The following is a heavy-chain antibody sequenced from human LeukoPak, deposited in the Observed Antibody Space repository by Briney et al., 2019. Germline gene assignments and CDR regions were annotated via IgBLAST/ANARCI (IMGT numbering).Heavy chain of an antibody. J-gene: IGHJ4*02. D-gene: IGHD1-26*01. CDR3: AKDLKGVGYYFNY. CDR2: ISSSSSTT. V-gene: IGHV3-48*01. Sequence: GGSLRLSCAASGFTFSSYSMNWVCQAPGKGLEWVSYISSSSSTTYYADSVKGRFTISRDNSKNTLYLQMNSLRAEDTAVYYCAKDLKGVGYYFNYWGQGTLVTVSS. CDR1: GFTFSSYS.